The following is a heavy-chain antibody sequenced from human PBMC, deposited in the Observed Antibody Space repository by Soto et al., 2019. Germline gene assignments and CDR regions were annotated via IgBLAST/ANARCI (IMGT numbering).Heavy chain of an antibody. CDR3: ASGHQAASRDNYYYTFDV. J-gene: IGHJ6*02. CDR1: GFSLSSNGVG. Sequence: QITLKESGPTLVKPRQTLTLTCTFSGFSLSSNGVGVGWARQPPGKALEWLAFFYWDDDKRYSPSLKNRLSISRGSSTNQLVLTMTNMAPVDTGRYYCASGHQAASRDNYYYTFDVWGHGTTVTVS. D-gene: IGHD6-13*01. CDR2: FYWDDDK. V-gene: IGHV2-5*02.